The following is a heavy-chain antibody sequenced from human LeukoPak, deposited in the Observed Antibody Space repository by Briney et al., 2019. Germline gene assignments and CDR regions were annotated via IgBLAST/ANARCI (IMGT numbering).Heavy chain of an antibody. D-gene: IGHD6-13*01. CDR3: ARGSIAAAAGWFGP. CDR1: GYTFTGSY. CDR2: MNPNSGNT. J-gene: IGHJ5*02. Sequence: ASVKVSCKASGYTFTGSYIHWVRQATGQGLEWMGWMNPNSGNTGYAQKFQGRVTITRNTSISTAYMELSSLRSEDTAVYYCARGSIAAAAGWFGPWGQGTLVTVSS. V-gene: IGHV1-8*03.